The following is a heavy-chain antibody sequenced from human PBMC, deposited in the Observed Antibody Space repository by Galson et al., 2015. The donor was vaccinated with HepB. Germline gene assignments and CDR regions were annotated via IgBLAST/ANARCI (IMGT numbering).Heavy chain of an antibody. Sequence: SLRLSCAASGFSFSTYGMHWVRQAPGKGLEWVASISYDDSIETYGDSVKGRFTISRDKSKNTLYLQMNSLRAEDTALYYCVKDDSSGYFLSPGNFDYWGQGTLVTVSS. D-gene: IGHD3-22*01. CDR2: ISYDDSIE. J-gene: IGHJ4*02. CDR3: VKDDSSGYFLSPGNFDY. V-gene: IGHV3-30*18. CDR1: GFSFSTYG.